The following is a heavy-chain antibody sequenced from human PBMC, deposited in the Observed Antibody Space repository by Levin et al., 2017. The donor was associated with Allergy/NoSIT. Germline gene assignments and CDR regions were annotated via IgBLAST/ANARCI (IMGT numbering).Heavy chain of an antibody. V-gene: IGHV4-30-2*01. CDR2: IYHSGST. D-gene: IGHD6-13*01. CDR3: ARVGQLDNNWFDP. Sequence: SETLSLTCAVSGGSISSGGYSWSWIRQPPGKGLEWIGYIYHSGSTYYNPSLKSRVTISVDRSKNQFSLKLSSVTAADTAVYYCARVGQLDNNWFDPWGQGTLVTVSS. CDR1: GGSISSGGYS. J-gene: IGHJ5*02.